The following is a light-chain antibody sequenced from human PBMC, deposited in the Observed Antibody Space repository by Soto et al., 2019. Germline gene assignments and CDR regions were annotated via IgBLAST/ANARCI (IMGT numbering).Light chain of an antibody. CDR1: QSVSSSY. Sequence: EFVLTQSPGTLSLSPGERATLSCRASQSVSSSYLAWYQQKPGQAPRLLIYGASSRATGIPDRFSGSGSGTDFTLTISRLEPEDFAVYYCQQRSNWPLTFGQGTRLEI. CDR3: QQRSNWPLT. V-gene: IGKV3D-20*02. J-gene: IGKJ5*01. CDR2: GAS.